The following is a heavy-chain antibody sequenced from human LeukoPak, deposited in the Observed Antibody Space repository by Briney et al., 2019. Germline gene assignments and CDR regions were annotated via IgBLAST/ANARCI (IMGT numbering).Heavy chain of an antibody. Sequence: GGSLRLSCAASGFTFSSYAMHWVRQAPGKGLEWVAVISYDGSNKYYADSVKGRFTISRDNSKNTLYLQMNSLRAQDAAVYYCARGGGGYGLHFDYWGQGTLVTVSS. CDR1: GFTFSSYA. CDR3: ARGGGGYGLHFDY. J-gene: IGHJ4*02. V-gene: IGHV3-30-3*01. D-gene: IGHD5-18*01. CDR2: ISYDGSNK.